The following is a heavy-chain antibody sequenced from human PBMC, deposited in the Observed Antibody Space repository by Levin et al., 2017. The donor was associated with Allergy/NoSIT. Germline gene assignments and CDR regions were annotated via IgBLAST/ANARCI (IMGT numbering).Heavy chain of an antibody. V-gene: IGHV4-59*08. CDR3: ARWAPDYSIDSSGYSNRYYFDY. CDR1: GGSISSYY. CDR2: IYYSGST. J-gene: IGHJ4*02. D-gene: IGHD3-22*01. Sequence: SETLSLTCTVSGGSISSYYWSWIRQPPGKGLEWIGYIYYSGSTNYNPSLKSRVTISVDTSKNQFSLKLSSVTAADTAVYYCARWAPDYSIDSSGYSNRYYFDYWGQGTLVTVSS.